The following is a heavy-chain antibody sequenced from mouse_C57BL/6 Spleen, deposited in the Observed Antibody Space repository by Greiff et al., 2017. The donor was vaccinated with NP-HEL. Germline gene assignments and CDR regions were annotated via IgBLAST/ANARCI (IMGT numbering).Heavy chain of an antibody. CDR3: ARLGQLRLRYLDY. Sequence: QVQLQQPGAELVRPGTSVKLSCKASGYTFTSYWMHWVKQRPGQGLEWIGVIDPSDSYTNYNQKFKGKATLTVDTSSSTAYMQRSSLTSGESAVSSSARLGQLRLRYLDYWGQGTTLTVSS. CDR1: GYTFTSYW. CDR2: IDPSDSYT. V-gene: IGHV1-59*01. J-gene: IGHJ2*01. D-gene: IGHD3-2*02.